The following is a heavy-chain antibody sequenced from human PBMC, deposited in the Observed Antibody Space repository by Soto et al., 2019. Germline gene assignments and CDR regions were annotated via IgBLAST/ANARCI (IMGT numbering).Heavy chain of an antibody. CDR1: GFTFTSSA. CDR2: IVVGSGNT. J-gene: IGHJ3*02. CDR3: AATIITMLEGSPALDI. D-gene: IGHD3-22*01. V-gene: IGHV1-58*01. Sequence: QMQLVQSGPEVKKPGTSVKVSCKASGFTFTSSAVQWVRQARGQRLEWIGWIVVGSGNTNYAQKFQERVSITRDMYTSTAYMVLSSSRSNDSVVYYCAATIITMLEGSPALDIWGQGTMVTVST.